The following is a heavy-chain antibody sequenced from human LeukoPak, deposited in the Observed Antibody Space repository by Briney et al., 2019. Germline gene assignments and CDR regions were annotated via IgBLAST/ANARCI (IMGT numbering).Heavy chain of an antibody. V-gene: IGHV3-48*02. CDR2: ISSSSGTI. D-gene: IGHD3-10*01. Sequence: GGSLRLSCEASGFTFSAYAMTWVRQAPGKGLEWVSYISSSSGTIYYADSVKGRFTISRDNAKNSLYLQMNSLRDDDTAVYYCARERFGDFDYGGQGTLVTVSS. CDR1: GFTFSAYA. CDR3: ARERFGDFDY. J-gene: IGHJ4*02.